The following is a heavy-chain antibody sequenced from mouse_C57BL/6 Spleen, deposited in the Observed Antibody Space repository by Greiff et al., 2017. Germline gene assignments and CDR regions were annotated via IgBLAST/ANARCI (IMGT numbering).Heavy chain of an antibody. J-gene: IGHJ2*01. D-gene: IGHD1-2*01. CDR3: GREGVALLRFDY. CDR2: IYPGDGDT. CDR1: GYAFSSSW. V-gene: IGHV1-82*01. Sequence: QVQLQQSGPELVKPGASVKISCKASGYAFSSSWMNWVKQRPGKGLEWIGRIYPGDGDTNYNGKFKGKATLTADKSSSTAYMQLSSLTSEDSAVYVCGREGVALLRFDYWGQGTTLTVSS.